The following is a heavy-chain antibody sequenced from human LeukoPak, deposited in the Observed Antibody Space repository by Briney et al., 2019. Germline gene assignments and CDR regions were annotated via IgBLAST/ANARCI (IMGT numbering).Heavy chain of an antibody. CDR2: IYYSGST. CDR3: AYNRNFALDN. V-gene: IGHV4-30-4*01. Sequence: SETLSLTCTVSGGSISSGDYYWSWIRQPPGKGLEWIGYIYYSGSTYYNPSLKSRVTISVDTSRNHFSLKLTSVTAADTAVYFCAYNRNFALDNWGQGTLVTVSS. CDR1: GGSISSGDYY. D-gene: IGHD1-14*01. J-gene: IGHJ4*01.